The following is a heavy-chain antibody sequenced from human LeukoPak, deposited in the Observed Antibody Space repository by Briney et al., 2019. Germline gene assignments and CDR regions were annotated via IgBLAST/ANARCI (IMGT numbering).Heavy chain of an antibody. J-gene: IGHJ4*02. Sequence: GGSLRLSCAASGFTFSSYVMNWVRQAPGKGLVWVSAISASGGSTYYADSVKGRFTISRDNSKNTLYLQMNSLRAEDTAVYHCAKDRCSGGSCYFDYWGQGTLVTVSS. D-gene: IGHD2-15*01. V-gene: IGHV3-23*01. CDR2: ISASGGST. CDR3: AKDRCSGGSCYFDY. CDR1: GFTFSSYV.